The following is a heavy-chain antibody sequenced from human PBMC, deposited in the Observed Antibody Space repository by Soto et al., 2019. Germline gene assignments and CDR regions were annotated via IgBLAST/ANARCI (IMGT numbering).Heavy chain of an antibody. CDR2: INIDGSRI. CDR1: GFTFSSYW. V-gene: IGHV3-74*01. D-gene: IGHD3-22*01. Sequence: EVQLVESGGGLVQPGGSLRLSCAASGFTFSSYWMHWVRQAPGKGLVWVSRINIDGSRISYADFVKGRCTISRDDAKHTVYMQMNRLRVEETAVYYCIRGDGDRFDGNGYLGRHWGQGTLVTVSS. CDR3: IRGDGDRFDGNGYLGRH. J-gene: IGHJ4*02.